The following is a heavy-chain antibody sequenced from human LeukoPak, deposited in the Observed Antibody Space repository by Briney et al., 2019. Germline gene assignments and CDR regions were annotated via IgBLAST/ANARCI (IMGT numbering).Heavy chain of an antibody. CDR3: TKDTN. CDR1: GITFRSYG. CDR2: IRYDGSIK. Sequence: GGSLRPSCAASGITFRSYGMHGVRQAPGKGLEGVAFIRYDGSIKYYVGSLKGRFTIYRNNSTNTLYLQMNSLRAEDTAVYCSTKDTNWGKGTTVTISS. V-gene: IGHV3-30*02. J-gene: IGHJ6*04.